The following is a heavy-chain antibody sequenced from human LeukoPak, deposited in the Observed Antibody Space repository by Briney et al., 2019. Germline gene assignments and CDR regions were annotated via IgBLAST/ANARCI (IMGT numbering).Heavy chain of an antibody. Sequence: IGAIIPIFGTANYAQKFQGRVTITTDVSTSTAYMELSSLRSEDTAVYYCAICDSSSWVNWFETWGHGTLVTVSS. CDR2: IIPIFGTA. J-gene: IGHJ5*01. V-gene: IGHV1-69*05. CDR3: AICDSSSWVNWFET. D-gene: IGHD6-13*01.